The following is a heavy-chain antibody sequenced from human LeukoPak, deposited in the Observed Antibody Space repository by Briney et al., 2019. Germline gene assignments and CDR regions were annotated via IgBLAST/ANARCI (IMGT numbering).Heavy chain of an antibody. V-gene: IGHV5-51*01. D-gene: IGHD4-17*01. CDR2: IYPGDSDT. CDR1: RYSFSTHW. CDR3: ARYYGDRFYFDY. Sequence: ESLKISCKGFRYSFSTHWVAWGGQMPRESLEWMGIIYPGDSDTRYSPSFQGQVTISADKSISTAYLQWSSLKASDTAMFYCARYYGDRFYFDYWGQGTLVTVSS. J-gene: IGHJ4*02.